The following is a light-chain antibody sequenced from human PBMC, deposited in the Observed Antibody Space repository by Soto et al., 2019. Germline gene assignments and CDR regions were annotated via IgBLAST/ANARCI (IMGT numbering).Light chain of an antibody. Sequence: DIVLTQSPATLSLSPGERATLSCRASQSVSSYLAWYQQKPGQAPRLLIYDASNRATGIPARFSGSGSGTEFTLTISSLEPEDSALYYCQQRSNWSTFGQGTRLEI. CDR2: DAS. CDR1: QSVSSY. V-gene: IGKV3-11*01. CDR3: QQRSNWST. J-gene: IGKJ5*01.